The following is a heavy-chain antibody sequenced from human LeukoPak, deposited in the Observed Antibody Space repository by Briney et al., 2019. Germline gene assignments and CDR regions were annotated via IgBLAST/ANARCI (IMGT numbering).Heavy chain of an antibody. Sequence: PSETLSLTCSVSGGSISSYYWIWMGQAPGKGLEGIGYIYYCGRTSYNPSLKSRVTISVDTSKNQFALRLSSVTAADTAVYYCARGQKYRSGYTVTEVGSGYFDYWGQGTLVTVSS. CDR2: IYYCGRT. CDR3: ARGQKYRSGYTVTEVGSGYFDY. V-gene: IGHV4-59*01. J-gene: IGHJ4*02. D-gene: IGHD5-18*01. CDR1: GGSISSYY.